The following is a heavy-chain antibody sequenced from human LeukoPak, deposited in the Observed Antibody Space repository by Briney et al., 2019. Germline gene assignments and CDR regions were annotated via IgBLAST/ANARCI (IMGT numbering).Heavy chain of an antibody. D-gene: IGHD6-19*01. J-gene: IGHJ4*02. CDR1: GYTFTGYY. V-gene: IGHV1-2*04. CDR3: ARGLGVYSSGWWRLAD. CDR2: INPNSGGT. Sequence: ASVKVSCKASGYTFTGYYMHWVRQAPGQGLEWMGWINPNSGGTNYAQKFQGWVTMTRDTSISTAYMELSRLRSDDTAVYYCARGLGVYSSGWWRLADWGQGNLVTVSS.